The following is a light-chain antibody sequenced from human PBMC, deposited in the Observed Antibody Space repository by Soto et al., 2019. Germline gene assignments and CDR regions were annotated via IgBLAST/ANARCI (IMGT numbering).Light chain of an antibody. J-gene: IGLJ2*01. V-gene: IGLV1-40*01. CDR3: QSYDSSLSALI. CDR2: GNS. Sequence: QSAPTQPPSVSGAPGQRVTISCTGSSSNIGAGYDVHWYQQLPGTAPKLLIFGNSNRPSGVRDRFSGSKSGTSASLAITGLQAEDEADYYCQSYDSSLSALIFGGGTKLTVL. CDR1: SSNIGAGYD.